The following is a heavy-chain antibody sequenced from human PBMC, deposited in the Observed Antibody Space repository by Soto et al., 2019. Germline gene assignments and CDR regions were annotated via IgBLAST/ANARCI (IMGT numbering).Heavy chain of an antibody. CDR2: IIPIFGTA. V-gene: IGHV1-69*01. Sequence: QVQLVQSGAEVKKPGSSVKVSCKASGGTFSSYAISWVRQAPGQGLEWMGGIIPIFGTANYALKFQGRVTITADESTSTAYMELSRLRSEDTAVYYCAGGGGYSSSWYDWFDPWGQGTLVTVSS. D-gene: IGHD6-13*01. J-gene: IGHJ5*02. CDR3: AGGGGYSSSWYDWFDP. CDR1: GGTFSSYA.